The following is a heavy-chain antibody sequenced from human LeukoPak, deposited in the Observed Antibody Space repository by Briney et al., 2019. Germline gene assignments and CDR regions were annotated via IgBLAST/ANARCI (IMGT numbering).Heavy chain of an antibody. CDR3: ARDAYYEDAFDI. CDR1: GGSISSYY. CDR2: IYYSGST. D-gene: IGHD3-3*01. Sequence: SETLSLTCTVSGGSISSYYWSWIRQPPGKGLEWIGYIYYSGSTNYNPSLKSRVTISVDTSKNQFSLKLSSVTAADTAVYYCARDAYYEDAFDIWGQGTMVTVSS. V-gene: IGHV4-59*01. J-gene: IGHJ3*02.